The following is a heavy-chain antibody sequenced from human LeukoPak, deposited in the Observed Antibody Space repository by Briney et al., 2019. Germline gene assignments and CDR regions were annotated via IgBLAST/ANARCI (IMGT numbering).Heavy chain of an antibody. V-gene: IGHV4-39*01. CDR3: ARLGYYGSGSYSQNPLFDY. D-gene: IGHD3-10*01. CDR1: GGSISSSSYY. J-gene: IGHJ4*02. Sequence: SETLSLTCTVSGGSISSSSYYWGWIRQPPGKGLEWIGSLYYSGSTYYNPSLKSRVTVSVDTSKNQFSLKLSSVTAADTAVYYCARLGYYGSGSYSQNPLFDYWGQGTLVTVSS. CDR2: LYYSGST.